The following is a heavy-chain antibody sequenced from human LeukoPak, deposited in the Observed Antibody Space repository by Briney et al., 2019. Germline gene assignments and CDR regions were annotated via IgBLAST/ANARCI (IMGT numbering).Heavy chain of an antibody. V-gene: IGHV3-7*01. CDR1: GFTFNSYW. CDR2: IKQDESEK. CDR3: ASERSSGWALYFDY. Sequence: GGSLRLSCAASGFTFNSYWMSWVRQAPGKGLEWVANIKQDESEKYYVDSVKGRFSISRDNAKNSLYLQMNSLRAEDTAVYYCASERSSGWALYFDYWGQGTLVTVSS. D-gene: IGHD6-19*01. J-gene: IGHJ4*02.